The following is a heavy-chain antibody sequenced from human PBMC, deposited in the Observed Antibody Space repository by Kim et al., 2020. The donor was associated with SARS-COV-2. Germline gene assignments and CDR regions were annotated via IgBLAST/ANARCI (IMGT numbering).Heavy chain of an antibody. CDR1: GFTFSSYS. Sequence: GGSLRLSCAASGFTFSSYSMNWVRQAPGKGLAWVSYISSISSTLYYADSVKGRFTISRDNAKNSLYLQMNSLRDEDTAVYYCARDVVAAKREDWYFDLWGRGTLVTVAS. CDR2: ISSISSTL. V-gene: IGHV3-48*02. CDR3: ARDVVAAKREDWYFDL. D-gene: IGHD2-15*01. J-gene: IGHJ2*01.